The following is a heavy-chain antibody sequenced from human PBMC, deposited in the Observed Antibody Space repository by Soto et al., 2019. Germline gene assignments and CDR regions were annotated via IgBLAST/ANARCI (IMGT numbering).Heavy chain of an antibody. CDR2: IWYDGSNK. J-gene: IGHJ4*02. CDR1: GFTFSSYG. CDR3: ARQIAVAPPDY. Sequence: QVQLVESGGGVVQPGRSLRLSCAASGFTFSSYGMHWVRQAPGKGLEWVAVIWYDGSNKYYADSVKGRFTISRDNSKNTLCLQMNSLRAEDTAVYYCARQIAVAPPDYWGQGTLVTVSS. V-gene: IGHV3-33*01. D-gene: IGHD6-19*01.